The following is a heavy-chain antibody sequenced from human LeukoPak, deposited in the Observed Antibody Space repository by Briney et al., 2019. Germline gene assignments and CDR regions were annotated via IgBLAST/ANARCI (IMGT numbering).Heavy chain of an antibody. V-gene: IGHV1-8*03. J-gene: IGHJ6*03. CDR3: ARGSALLWFGELYYYYYMDV. Sequence: ASVTVSCKASGYTFTSYDINWVRQAPGQGLEWMGWMNPNSGNTGYAQKFQGRVTITRNTSISTAYMELSSLRSEDTAVYYCARGSALLWFGELYYYYYMDVWGKGTTVTVSS. CDR1: GYTFTSYD. D-gene: IGHD3-10*01. CDR2: MNPNSGNT.